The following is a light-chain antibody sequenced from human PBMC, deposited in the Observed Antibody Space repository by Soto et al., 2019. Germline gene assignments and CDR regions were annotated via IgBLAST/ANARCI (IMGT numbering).Light chain of an antibody. J-gene: IGKJ2*01. CDR1: HNISNY. Sequence: EAVLTQSPATLSLSPGERATLSCRASHNISNYLAWYQQKPGQAPRLLIYDASTRATGIPARFSGSGSGTDFTLTISILESEAFAVYYCQQRSNWLFGQGTKLEIK. CDR3: QQRSNWL. CDR2: DAS. V-gene: IGKV3-11*01.